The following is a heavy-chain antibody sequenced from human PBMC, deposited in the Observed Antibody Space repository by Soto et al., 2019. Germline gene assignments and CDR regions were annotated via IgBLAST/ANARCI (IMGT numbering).Heavy chain of an antibody. Sequence: GGSLRLSCAASGLTFSSYGMHWVRQAPGKGLEWVAVISYDGSSKYYADSVKGRFTISRDSSKNTLYLQMNSLRADDTAVYYCARPPYYYDSSGYYTAHFDYWGQGTLVTVSS. D-gene: IGHD3-22*01. CDR1: GLTFSSYG. V-gene: IGHV3-30*03. CDR2: ISYDGSSK. CDR3: ARPPYYYDSSGYYTAHFDY. J-gene: IGHJ4*02.